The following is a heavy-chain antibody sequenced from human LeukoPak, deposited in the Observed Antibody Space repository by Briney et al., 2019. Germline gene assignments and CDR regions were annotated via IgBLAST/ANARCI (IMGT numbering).Heavy chain of an antibody. J-gene: IGHJ4*02. Sequence: GGSLRLSCEASEFTFSSYWMSWVRQAPGKGLEWVANIKKDGSEKYYVDSVKGRFTISRDNAKTSLYLQMNSLRAEDTAVYYCARDLSGVTGYTYGRGIDYWGQGTLVTVSS. CDR1: EFTFSSYW. CDR2: IKKDGSEK. CDR3: ARDLSGVTGYTYGRGIDY. D-gene: IGHD5-18*01. V-gene: IGHV3-7*01.